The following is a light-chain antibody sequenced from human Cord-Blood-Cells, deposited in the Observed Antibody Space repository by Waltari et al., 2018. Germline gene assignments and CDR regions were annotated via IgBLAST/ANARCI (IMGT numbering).Light chain of an antibody. CDR1: QSISSY. CDR3: QQSYSTPWT. V-gene: IGKV1-39*01. Sequence: DIKMTQSPSSLSTSVGDRVTITCLASQSISSYLNWYQQKPGKAPKLLIYAASSLQSGVPSRFSGSGSGTDFTLTISSLQPEDFATYYCQQSYSTPWTFGQGTKVEIK. J-gene: IGKJ1*01. CDR2: AAS.